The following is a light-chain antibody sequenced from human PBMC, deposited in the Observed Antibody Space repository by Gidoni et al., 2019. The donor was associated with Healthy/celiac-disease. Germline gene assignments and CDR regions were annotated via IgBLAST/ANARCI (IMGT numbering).Light chain of an antibody. Sequence: EIVITQSPATLSVSPGERATLSCRARQSVSSNLAWYQQKPGQAPLLLIYGASTRATGIPARFSGSGSGTEFSLTISLLQSEDFAVYYCQQYNNWPRTFGQGTKVEIK. CDR1: QSVSSN. CDR2: GAS. J-gene: IGKJ1*01. V-gene: IGKV3-15*01. CDR3: QQYNNWPRT.